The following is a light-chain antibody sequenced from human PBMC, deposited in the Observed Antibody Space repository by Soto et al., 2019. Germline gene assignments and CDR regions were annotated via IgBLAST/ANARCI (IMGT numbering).Light chain of an antibody. CDR2: DAS. J-gene: IGKJ3*01. V-gene: IGKV3D-20*01. CDR3: PQYGGSFT. CDR1: QSISSY. Sequence: EIVLTQSPATLSLSPGERATLSCGASQSISSYLAWYQQKPGLAPRLLIYDASSRATGIPDRFSGSGSGTDFSLTTSRLDLENFAVYYCPQYGGSFTSAPGTQVDI.